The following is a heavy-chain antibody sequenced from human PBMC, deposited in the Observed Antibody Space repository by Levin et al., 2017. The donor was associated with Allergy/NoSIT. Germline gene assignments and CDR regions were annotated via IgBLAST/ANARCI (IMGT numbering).Heavy chain of an antibody. CDR3: ARSGSYYYAMNV. CDR1: GFTFSTYW. V-gene: IGHV3-74*01. J-gene: IGHJ6*02. CDR2: INSDGSTT. Sequence: GGSLRLSCAASGFTFSTYWMHWVRQAPGKGLVWVSRINSDGSTTNYADSVKGRFSISRDNAKNTLYLQMNSLRAEDTAVYYCARSGSYYYAMNVWGQGTTVTVSS. D-gene: IGHD1-26*01.